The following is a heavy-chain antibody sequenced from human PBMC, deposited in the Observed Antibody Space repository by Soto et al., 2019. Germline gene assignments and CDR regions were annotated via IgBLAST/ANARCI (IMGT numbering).Heavy chain of an antibody. J-gene: IGHJ5*02. D-gene: IGHD1-1*01. CDR3: ASHDPGARFDP. V-gene: IGHV1-2*02. CDR2: INPNNGAT. CDR1: RYIFTAYF. Sequence: QVQRVQSGAEVKKPGASVKVSCKAPRYIFTAYFMHWVRQAPGQGLEWMGWINPNNGATHDGLSFQGRVTMTRDTSISTAYMELSSLRSDDTAVYYCASHDPGARFDPWGQGTLVIVSS.